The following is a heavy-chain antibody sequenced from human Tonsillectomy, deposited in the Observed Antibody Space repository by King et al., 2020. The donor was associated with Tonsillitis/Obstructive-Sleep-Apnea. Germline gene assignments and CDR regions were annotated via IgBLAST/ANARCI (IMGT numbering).Heavy chain of an antibody. Sequence: TLKESGPVLVKPTETLTLTCTVSGFSLSNARMGVSWIRQPPGKALEWLAHIFSNDEKSYSTSLKSRLTISEDTSKSQVVLTMTNMDPVDTATYYCPRTVKTNYDFWSGYSNYYFDYWGQGTLVTVSS. CDR2: IFSNDEK. CDR1: GFSLSNARMG. J-gene: IGHJ4*02. V-gene: IGHV2-26*01. CDR3: PRTVKTNYDFWSGYSNYYFDY. D-gene: IGHD3-3*01.